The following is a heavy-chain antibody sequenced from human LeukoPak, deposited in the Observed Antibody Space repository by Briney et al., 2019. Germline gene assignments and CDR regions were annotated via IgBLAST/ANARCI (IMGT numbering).Heavy chain of an antibody. Sequence: PGGSLRLSCAASGFPFSTYTMNWVRQAPGKGLEWVSTVSDSSDVHYSDSVKGRFTISRDNARNSLYLQMNSLRDEDTAVYYCARDGLHTAHFDYWGQGTLVTVSS. D-gene: IGHD5-18*01. J-gene: IGHJ4*02. CDR1: GFPFSTYT. CDR3: ARDGLHTAHFDY. V-gene: IGHV3-48*02. CDR2: VSDSSDV.